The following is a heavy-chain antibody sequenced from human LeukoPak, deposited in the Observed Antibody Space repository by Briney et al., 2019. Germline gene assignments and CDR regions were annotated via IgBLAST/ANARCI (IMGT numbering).Heavy chain of an antibody. Sequence: PSQTLSLTCTVSGGSISSGDYYWSWIRQPPGKGLEWIGYIYYSGSTYYNPSLKSRVTISVDTSKNQFSLKLSSVTAADTAMYYCARHYSGLYYFDYWGQGTLVTVSS. V-gene: IGHV4-30-4*01. J-gene: IGHJ4*02. CDR1: GGSISSGDYY. CDR2: IYYSGST. D-gene: IGHD3-10*01. CDR3: ARHYSGLYYFDY.